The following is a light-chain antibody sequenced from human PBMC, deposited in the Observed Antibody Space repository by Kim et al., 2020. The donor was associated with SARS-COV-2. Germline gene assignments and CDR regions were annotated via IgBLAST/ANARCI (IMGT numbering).Light chain of an antibody. J-gene: IGKJ1*01. Sequence: DIQMTQSPSTLSASVGDRVTITCRASQSISSWLAWYQQKPGKAPKLLIYKASSLESGVPSRFSGSGSGTEFTLTISSLRPDDFATYYCQQYNSYSPERTFGQGTKVDIK. CDR2: KAS. CDR1: QSISSW. V-gene: IGKV1-5*03. CDR3: QQYNSYSPERT.